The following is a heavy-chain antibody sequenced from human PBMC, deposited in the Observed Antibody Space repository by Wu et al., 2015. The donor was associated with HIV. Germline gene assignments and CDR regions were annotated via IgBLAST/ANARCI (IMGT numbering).Heavy chain of an antibody. D-gene: IGHD7-27*01. V-gene: IGHV1-69*05. J-gene: IGHJ3*02. CDR1: GGTFNTYA. Sequence: QVQLVQSGAEVAKPGSSVRVSCKTSGGTFNTYAINWVRQAPGQGLEWMGGVIPIFGSPNYAQKFQGRVTITTDESTSTAYLDLSSLRSEDTAVYYCARATGEDAFDIWGQGTMVTVSS. CDR3: ARATGEDAFDI. CDR2: VIPIFGSP.